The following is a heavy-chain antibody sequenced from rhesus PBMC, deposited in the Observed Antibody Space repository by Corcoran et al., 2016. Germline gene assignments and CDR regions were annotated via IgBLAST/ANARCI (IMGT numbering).Heavy chain of an antibody. CDR1: GYSIRSGHY. V-gene: IGHV4-99*01. CDR2: FDGPTGNT. D-gene: IGHD5-42*01. Sequence: QVQLQESGPGLVKPSETLSLTCAVSGYSIRSGHYWGWIRQPPGKGLEYIGYFDGPTGNTYCYNSSLESRVTISKDTSTNYFFLTLSSVIAADTAIYFCVRGTPPDNWGQGVLVTVSS. J-gene: IGHJ4*01. CDR3: VRGTPPDN.